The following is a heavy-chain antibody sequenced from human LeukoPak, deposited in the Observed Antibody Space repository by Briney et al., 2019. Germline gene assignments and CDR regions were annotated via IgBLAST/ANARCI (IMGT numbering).Heavy chain of an antibody. CDR1: GFTFSSYA. V-gene: IGHV3-30-3*01. CDR2: ISYDGSNK. Sequence: GRSLRLSCAASGFTFSSYAMHWVRQAPGKGLEWVAVISYDGSNKYYADSVKGRFTISRDNSKNTLYLQMNSLRAEDTAVCYCARDLQGIAVAGPFDYWGQGALVTVSS. D-gene: IGHD6-19*01. CDR3: ARDLQGIAVAGPFDY. J-gene: IGHJ4*02.